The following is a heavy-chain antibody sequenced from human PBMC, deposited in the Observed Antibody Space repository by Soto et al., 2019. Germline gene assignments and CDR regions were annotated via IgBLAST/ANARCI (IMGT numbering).Heavy chain of an antibody. V-gene: IGHV3-23*01. Sequence: GGSLRLSCEASGFTFYNYAMSWVRQGPGKGLEWVSAISGSGGSTYYTDSVKGRLTISRDNSKNTLYLQMNSLRAEDTAVYYCAKAGSDYAGGPFDYWGQGTLVTVSS. D-gene: IGHD4-17*01. CDR3: AKAGSDYAGGPFDY. CDR1: GFTFYNYA. J-gene: IGHJ4*02. CDR2: ISGSGGST.